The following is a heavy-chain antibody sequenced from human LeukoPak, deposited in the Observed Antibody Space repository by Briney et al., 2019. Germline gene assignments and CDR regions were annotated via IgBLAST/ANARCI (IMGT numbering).Heavy chain of an antibody. V-gene: IGHV4-34*01. CDR1: GGSFSGYY. CDR3: ARLDEEQLAPFFDY. J-gene: IGHJ4*02. CDR2: INHSGST. Sequence: SQSLCISCAVYGGSFSGYYWSSIRQSPANGLYWIGEINHSGSTNYNPSLKSRVTISVDTSKNQFSLKLSSVTAADTAVYYCARLDEEQLAPFFDYWGQGTLVTVSS. D-gene: IGHD6-13*01.